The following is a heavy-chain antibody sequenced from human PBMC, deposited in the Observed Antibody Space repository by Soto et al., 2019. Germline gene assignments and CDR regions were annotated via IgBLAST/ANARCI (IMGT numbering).Heavy chain of an antibody. D-gene: IGHD6-13*01. Sequence: GGSLRLSCAASGFTFSTYALTWVRRAPGKGLEWVSAVSGSGDSTNYADSVKGRFSISRDNSKNTLYLQMNSLRAEDTAVYYCAKEAWRAVAGTTGYVQHWGQGPLVTVAS. CDR2: VSGSGDST. V-gene: IGHV3-23*01. CDR1: GFTFSTYA. CDR3: AKEAWRAVAGTTGYVQH. J-gene: IGHJ1*01.